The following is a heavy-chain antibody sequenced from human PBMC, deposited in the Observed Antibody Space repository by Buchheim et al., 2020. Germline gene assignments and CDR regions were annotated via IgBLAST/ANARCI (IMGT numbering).Heavy chain of an antibody. CDR1: GFALSNYA. Sequence: VQLVESGGGVVQPGRSLRLSCAASGFALSNYAIHWVRQAPGKGLEWVSSISSSSSYIYYADSVKGRFTISRDNAKNSLYLQMNSLRAEDTAVYYCARDRLECSSSWYSRGRNWFDPGGQGNL. CDR2: ISSSSSYI. J-gene: IGHJ5*02. V-gene: IGHV3-21*01. D-gene: IGHD6-13*01. CDR3: ARDRLECSSSWYSRGRNWFDP.